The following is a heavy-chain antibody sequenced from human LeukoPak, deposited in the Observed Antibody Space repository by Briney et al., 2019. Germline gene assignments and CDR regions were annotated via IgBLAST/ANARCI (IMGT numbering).Heavy chain of an antibody. V-gene: IGHV2-5*01. J-gene: IGHJ4*02. Sequence: SGPTLMHPTQTLTLTCTFSGFSLRTSGMGVGWIRQPPGKALEWHALIHWNDDKRYSPSLKSRLTITKDTSKSQVVLTMTNMDPVDTATYYCAHRPATTMANYFDYWGQGTLVTVSS. D-gene: IGHD5-18*01. CDR3: AHRPATTMANYFDY. CDR1: GFSLRTSGMG. CDR2: IHWNDDK.